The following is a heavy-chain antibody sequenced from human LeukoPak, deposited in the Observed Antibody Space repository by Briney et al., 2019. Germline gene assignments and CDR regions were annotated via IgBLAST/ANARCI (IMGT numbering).Heavy chain of an antibody. CDR3: ARLGFCSGGSCPYYLYYMDV. CDR1: GGSISSYY. CDR2: IYDSGST. J-gene: IGHJ6*03. Sequence: SETLSLTCTVSGGSISSYYWSWIRQPPGKGLEWIAYIYDSGSTNSNPSLKSRVTISAETSKNEFSLKLSSVTAADTVVYYCARLGFCSGGSCPYYLYYMDVWGKGTTVTVSS. D-gene: IGHD2-15*01. V-gene: IGHV4-59*08.